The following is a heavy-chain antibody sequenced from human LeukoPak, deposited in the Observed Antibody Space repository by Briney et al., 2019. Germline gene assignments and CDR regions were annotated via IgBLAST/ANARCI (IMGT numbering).Heavy chain of an antibody. CDR1: GFTFSSYS. J-gene: IGHJ4*02. Sequence: GGSLRLSCAASGFTFSSYSMNWVRQAPGKGLEWVSSISSSSSYIYYADSVKGRFTISRDNAKNSLYLQMNSLRAEDTAVYYCARDYDFWSGYYNLLFGYWGQGTLVTVSS. D-gene: IGHD3-3*01. CDR3: ARDYDFWSGYYNLLFGY. CDR2: ISSSSSYI. V-gene: IGHV3-21*01.